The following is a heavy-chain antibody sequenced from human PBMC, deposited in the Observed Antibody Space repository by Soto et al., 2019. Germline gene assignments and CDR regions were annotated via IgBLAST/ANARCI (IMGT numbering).Heavy chain of an antibody. CDR2: ISGSGGST. Sequence: GGSLRLSCAASGFTFSSYAMSWVRQAPGKGLEWVSAISGSGGSTYYADSVKGRFTISRDNSKNTLYLQMNSLRAEDTAVYYCAKEGRYCSSTSCYRSRGYYYYGMDVWGQGTTVTVSS. CDR3: AKEGRYCSSTSCYRSRGYYYYGMDV. D-gene: IGHD2-2*02. V-gene: IGHV3-23*01. J-gene: IGHJ6*02. CDR1: GFTFSSYA.